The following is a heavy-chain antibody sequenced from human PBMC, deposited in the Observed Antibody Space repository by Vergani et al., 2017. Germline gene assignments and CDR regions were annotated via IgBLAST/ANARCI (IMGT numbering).Heavy chain of an antibody. CDR3: VYRKTGCGTTGCFYPFYYYYYMDV. CDR2: IYLNDDQ. Sequence: QITLKESGPTLVKPTQTLTLTCTFSGFSPNTRGVSVAWIRQPPGKALDWLALIYLNDDQHYSPSLNNRVTITKDTSKNQVVLTMTNMDYVDTGTYYCVYRKTGCGTTGCFYPFYYYYYMDVWSEGATVTVSS. J-gene: IGHJ6*03. D-gene: IGHD1-7*01. CDR1: GFSPNTRGVS. V-gene: IGHV2-5*04.